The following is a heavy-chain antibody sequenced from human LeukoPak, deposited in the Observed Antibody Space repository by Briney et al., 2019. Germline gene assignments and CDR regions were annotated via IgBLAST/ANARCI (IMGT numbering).Heavy chain of an antibody. CDR2: IYTSGST. CDR3: GRDSYRSEIDY. V-gene: IGHV4-4*07. J-gene: IGHJ4*02. Sequence: PSETLSLTCTVSGDSISSYYWSWIRQPAGKGLEWIGRIYTSGSTDYNPSLKSRATMSVDTSKNQLFLKLSSVTAADTAVYYCGRDSYRSEIDYWGQGTLVTVSS. D-gene: IGHD3-10*01. CDR1: GDSISSYY.